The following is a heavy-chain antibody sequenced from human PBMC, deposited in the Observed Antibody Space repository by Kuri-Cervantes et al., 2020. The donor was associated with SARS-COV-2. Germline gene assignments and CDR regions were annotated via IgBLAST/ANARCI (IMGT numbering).Heavy chain of an antibody. CDR1: GFTFSSYW. CDR2: IKQDGSEK. Sequence: GGSLRLSSASSGFTFSSYWMSWVRQAPGKGMGWVANIKQDGSEKYYVDSVKGRFTISRDNAKNSLYLQMNSLRAEDTAVYYCARVRGGGRAVAGLDYWGQGTLVTVSS. D-gene: IGHD6-13*01. V-gene: IGHV3-7*01. J-gene: IGHJ4*02. CDR3: ARVRGGGRAVAGLDY.